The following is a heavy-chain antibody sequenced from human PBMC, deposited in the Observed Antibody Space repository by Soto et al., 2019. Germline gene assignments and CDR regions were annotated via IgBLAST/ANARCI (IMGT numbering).Heavy chain of an antibody. D-gene: IGHD3-3*02. J-gene: IGHJ6*02. Sequence: QVQLMQSGAEVKKPGSSLKVSCKTSRDTFSTSAISWVRQAPGEGLEWVGGIMPVFATPDYAQKFQGRVTISADESTTTAYLELTSLTTDDTAVYYCARDKDRQQLGGNYYYILDVWGQGTAITVSS. CDR2: IMPVFATP. CDR3: ARDKDRQQLGGNYYYILDV. CDR1: RDTFSTSA. V-gene: IGHV1-69*12.